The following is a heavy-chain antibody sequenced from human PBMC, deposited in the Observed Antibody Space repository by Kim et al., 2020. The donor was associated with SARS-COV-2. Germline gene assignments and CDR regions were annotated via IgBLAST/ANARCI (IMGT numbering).Heavy chain of an antibody. CDR1: GFTFSNAW. D-gene: IGHD3-10*01. Sequence: GGSLRLSCAASGFTFSNAWMSWVRQAPGKGLEWVGRIKSKTDGGTTDYAAPVKGRFTISRDDSKNTLYLQMNSLKTEDTAVYYCTTDPYTYYYGSGSLYGMDVWGQGTTVTVSS. CDR3: TTDPYTYYYGSGSLYGMDV. J-gene: IGHJ6*02. V-gene: IGHV3-15*01. CDR2: IKSKTDGGTT.